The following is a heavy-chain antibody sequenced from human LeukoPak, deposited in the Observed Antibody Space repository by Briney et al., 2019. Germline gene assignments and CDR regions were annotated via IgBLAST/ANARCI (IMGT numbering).Heavy chain of an antibody. CDR2: IYYTGIT. D-gene: IGHD3-9*01. J-gene: IGHJ4*02. V-gene: IGHV4-59*01. Sequence: PSETLSLTCTVSGGSIRNYYWSWFRQPPGKGLEWIGYIYYTGITNYNPSLKSRVTISVDTSKNQFSLRLSSVTAADTAVYYCARGAGTGCSNPFDYWGQGTLVTVSS. CDR3: ARGAGTGCSNPFDY. CDR1: GGSIRNYY.